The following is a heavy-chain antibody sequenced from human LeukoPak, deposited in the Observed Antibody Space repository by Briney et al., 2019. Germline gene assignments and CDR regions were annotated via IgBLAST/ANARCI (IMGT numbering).Heavy chain of an antibody. D-gene: IGHD3-22*01. Sequence: GGSLRLSCTASVSIFTTYGFHWVRQAPGRGLEWVALIWAGGSNQFSADYVKVRVNMARDNAKNTVYMQMDSLRAEDTAVYYCAKDGQIFTMIVVVITPHFDYWGQGTLVTVSS. CDR1: VSIFTTYG. CDR3: AKDGQIFTMIVVVITPHFDY. CDR2: IWAGGSNQ. J-gene: IGHJ4*02. V-gene: IGHV3-33*06.